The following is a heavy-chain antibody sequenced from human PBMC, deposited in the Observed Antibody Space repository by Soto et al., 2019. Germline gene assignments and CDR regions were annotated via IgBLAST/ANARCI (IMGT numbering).Heavy chain of an antibody. J-gene: IGHJ4*02. CDR1: GYLISSVYY. CDR2: IDYSGKT. Sequence: SETLSLTCSVSGYLISSVYYWGWVRQTPGKGLEWLWSIDYSGKTYKNPSLKSRVSASVDLSQNQFSLNLRSVTAADTAVYFCARDLSSGHGSYYFDXWGQGTLVTVSX. V-gene: IGHV4-38-2*02. CDR3: ARDLSSGHGSYYFDX. D-gene: IGHD3-22*01.